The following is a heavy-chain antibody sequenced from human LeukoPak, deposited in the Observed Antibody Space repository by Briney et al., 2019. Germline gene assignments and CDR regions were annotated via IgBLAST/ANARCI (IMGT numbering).Heavy chain of an antibody. V-gene: IGHV3-21*01. CDR2: ISSSSSYI. Sequence: GGSLRLSCAASGFTFSSYSMNWVRQAPGKGLEWVSSISSSSSYIYYADSVKGRFTISRDNAKNSLYLQMNSLRAEDTAVYYCARVGRGGNDGFDYWGQGTLVTVSS. J-gene: IGHJ4*02. CDR1: GFTFSSYS. D-gene: IGHD1-1*01. CDR3: ARVGRGGNDGFDY.